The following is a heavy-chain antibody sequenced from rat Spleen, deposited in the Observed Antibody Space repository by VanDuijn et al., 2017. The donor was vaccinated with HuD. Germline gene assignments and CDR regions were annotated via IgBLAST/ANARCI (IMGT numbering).Heavy chain of an antibody. V-gene: IGHV5-29*01. CDR2: INYDGTTT. Sequence: EVQLVESDGGLVQPGRSLKLSCAASGFTFTDFYMAWVRQAPTKGLEWVATINYDGTTTYHHDSVKGRFTISRDNAKNTQYLQMDSLRSEDTATYYCARSRGDYGYKPYWYFDFWGPGTMVTVSS. D-gene: IGHD1-9*01. CDR3: ARSRGDYGYKPYWYFDF. CDR1: GFTFTDFY. J-gene: IGHJ1*01.